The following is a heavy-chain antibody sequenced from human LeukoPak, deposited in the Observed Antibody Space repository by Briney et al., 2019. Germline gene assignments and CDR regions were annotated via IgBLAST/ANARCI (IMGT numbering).Heavy chain of an antibody. Sequence: GGSLRLSCAASGFTFSSYAMHWVRQAPGKGLEWVAVISYDGSNKYYADSVKGRFTISRDNSKNTLYLQMNSLRAEDTAVYYCARGAWAYSSRLYYYYYGMDVWGQGTTVTVSS. CDR1: GFTFSSYA. D-gene: IGHD6-13*01. J-gene: IGHJ6*02. V-gene: IGHV3-30-3*01. CDR3: ARGAWAYSSRLYYYYYGMDV. CDR2: ISYDGSNK.